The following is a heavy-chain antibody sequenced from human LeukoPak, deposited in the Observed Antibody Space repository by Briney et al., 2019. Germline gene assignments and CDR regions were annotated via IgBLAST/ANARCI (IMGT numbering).Heavy chain of an antibody. Sequence: PSETLSLTCTVSGGSISSYYWSWIRQPAGKGLEWIGRVYSSGSTNYNPSLKSRVTISVDTSKNQFSLNLSSVTAADTAVYYCARAKVAGPFAYWGQGTLVTVSS. J-gene: IGHJ4*02. CDR2: VYSSGST. CDR1: GGSISSYY. V-gene: IGHV4-4*07. D-gene: IGHD6-19*01. CDR3: ARAKVAGPFAY.